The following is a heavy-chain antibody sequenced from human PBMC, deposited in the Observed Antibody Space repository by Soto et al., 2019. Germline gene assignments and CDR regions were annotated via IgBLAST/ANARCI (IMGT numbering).Heavy chain of an antibody. V-gene: IGHV1-8*01. CDR2: MNPNSGNT. CDR1: GYTFTSYD. CDR3: ASLPHSSGWSHDAFDI. Sequence: AASVKVSCKASGYTFTSYDINWVRQATGQGLEWMGWMNPNSGNTGYAQKFQGRVTMTRNTSISTAYMELSSLRSEDTAVYYCASLPHSSGWSHDAFDIWGQGTMVTVSS. J-gene: IGHJ3*02. D-gene: IGHD6-19*01.